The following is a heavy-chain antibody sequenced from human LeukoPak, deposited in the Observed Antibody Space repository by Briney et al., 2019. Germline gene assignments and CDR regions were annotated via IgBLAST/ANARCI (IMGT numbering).Heavy chain of an antibody. J-gene: IGHJ3*02. CDR2: ISYDGSNK. CDR1: GFTFSSYG. V-gene: IGHV3-30*03. CDR3: ARDGDFWSGYPPLAFDI. Sequence: GGSLRLSCAASGFTFSSYGMHWVRQAPGKGLEWVAVISYDGSNKYYADSVKGRFTISRDNSKNTLYLQMNSLRAEDTAVYYCARDGDFWSGYPPLAFDIWGQGTMVTVSS. D-gene: IGHD3-3*01.